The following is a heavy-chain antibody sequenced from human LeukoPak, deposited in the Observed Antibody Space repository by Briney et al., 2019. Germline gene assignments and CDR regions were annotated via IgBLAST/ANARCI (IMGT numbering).Heavy chain of an antibody. CDR2: IYYSGST. V-gene: IGHV4-59*01. CDR3: AREATATPPYDAFDI. J-gene: IGHJ3*02. D-gene: IGHD5-18*01. Sequence: SETLSLTCTVSGGSISSYYWSWIRQPPGKGLEWIGYIYYSGSTNYNPSLKSRVTISVDTSKNQFSLKLSSVTAADTAVYYCAREATATPPYDAFDIWGQGTMVTVSS. CDR1: GGSISSYY.